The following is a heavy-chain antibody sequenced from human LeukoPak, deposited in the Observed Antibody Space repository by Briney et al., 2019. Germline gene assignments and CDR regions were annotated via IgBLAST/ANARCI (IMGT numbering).Heavy chain of an antibody. CDR3: ARGAKNWFDP. CDR1: GFAVSRIY. V-gene: IGHV3-53*01. D-gene: IGHD2/OR15-2a*01. CDR2: IYSGGNT. J-gene: IGHJ5*02. Sequence: TGGSLRLSCEASGFAVSRIYMSWVRQAPGKGLEWVSIIYSGGNTYYADSVKGRFTISRDSSKNTLYLQMNSLRAEDTAVYYCARGAKNWFDPWGQGTLVTVSS.